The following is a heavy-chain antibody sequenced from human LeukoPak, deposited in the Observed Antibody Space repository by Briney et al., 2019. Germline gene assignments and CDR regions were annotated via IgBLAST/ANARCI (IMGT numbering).Heavy chain of an antibody. Sequence: SETLSLTCGVYDGSFSSYYWSWIRQPPGKGLEWIGEINHSGSTNYNPSLKSRLTISVDTSKNQFSLKLSSVTAADTAVYYCARDPDFWTGYYYFDYWGQGILVTVSS. J-gene: IGHJ4*02. D-gene: IGHD3/OR15-3a*01. CDR2: INHSGST. CDR3: ARDPDFWTGYYYFDY. CDR1: DGSFSSYY. V-gene: IGHV4-34*01.